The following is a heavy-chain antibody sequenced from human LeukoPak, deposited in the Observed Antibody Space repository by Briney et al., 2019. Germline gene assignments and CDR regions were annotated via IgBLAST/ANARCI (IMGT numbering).Heavy chain of an antibody. J-gene: IGHJ4*02. CDR3: ARGYESGE. D-gene: IGHD5-12*01. CDR1: GFTFSSYA. CDR2: IGGSGLTA. V-gene: IGHV3-23*01. Sequence: GGSLRLSCAASGFTFSSYAMRWVRQSPGKGLEWVSLIGGSGLTAYYADSVKGQFTISRDNSKNTLYLQMNSLRAEDTAVYYCARGYESGEWGQGTLVTVSS.